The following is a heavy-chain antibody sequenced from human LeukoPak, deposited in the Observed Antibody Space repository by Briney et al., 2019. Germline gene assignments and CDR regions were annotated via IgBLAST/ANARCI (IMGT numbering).Heavy chain of an antibody. J-gene: IGHJ4*02. V-gene: IGHV1-69*05. D-gene: IGHD3-22*01. CDR2: VITIFGTA. CDR1: RGTFSSYA. CDR3: ARATYNYDSNTSYGYFDY. Sequence: GASVNVSCKASRGTFSSYAIGWVRRAPGQGVEWVGGVITIFGTANYAHQFRGRVTIPTEESRSTAYLELRSLSSEDTAVYYCARATYNYDSNTSYGYFDYWGQGTLVTVSS.